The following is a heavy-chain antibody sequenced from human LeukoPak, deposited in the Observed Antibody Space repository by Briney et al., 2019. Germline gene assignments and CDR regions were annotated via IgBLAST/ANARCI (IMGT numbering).Heavy chain of an antibody. CDR1: GYTFTSYG. CDR3: ARGQYIAPYSSSPTGYYYYYMDV. J-gene: IGHJ6*03. CDR2: IIPIFGTA. Sequence: ASVKVSCKASGYTFTSYGISWVRQAPGQGLEWMGGIIPIFGTANYAQKFQGRVTITADESTSTAYMELSSLRSEDTAVYYCARGQYIAPYSSSPTGYYYYYMDVWGKGTTVTVSS. D-gene: IGHD6-13*01. V-gene: IGHV1-69*13.